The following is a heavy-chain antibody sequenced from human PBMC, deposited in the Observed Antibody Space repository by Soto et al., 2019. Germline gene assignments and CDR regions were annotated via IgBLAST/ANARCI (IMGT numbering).Heavy chain of an antibody. CDR3: AGAVAVPADFDY. CDR2: INAGNGNT. J-gene: IGHJ4*02. D-gene: IGHD6-19*01. V-gene: IGHV1-3*05. CDR1: GYTFTGYA. Sequence: QVQLVQSGAEEKKPGASVKVSCKASGYTFTGYAMHWVRQAPGQRLEWMGWINAGNGNTKYSQKFQGRVTITRDTSASTAYMALSSLRSEDTAVYYCAGAVAVPADFDYWGQGTLVTVSS.